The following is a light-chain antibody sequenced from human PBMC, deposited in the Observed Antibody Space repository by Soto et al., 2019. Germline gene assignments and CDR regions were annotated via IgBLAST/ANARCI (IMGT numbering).Light chain of an antibody. Sequence: EKVMTQSPATLSVSPGEREALPYRASQTVSNTLGWYHQKVGQAPRLLLYGASARAAGIPRRLSGSGWGTESTLTISSIQSKDFAVCCCHQYENWGTFGQGTNVHIK. V-gene: IGKV3-15*01. CDR3: HQYENWGT. J-gene: IGKJ2*02. CDR1: QTVSNT. CDR2: GAS.